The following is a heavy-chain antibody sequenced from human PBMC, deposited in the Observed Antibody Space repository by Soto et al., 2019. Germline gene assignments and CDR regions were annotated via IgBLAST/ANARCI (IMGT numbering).Heavy chain of an antibody. J-gene: IGHJ4*02. CDR1: GGSFSGYY. D-gene: IGHD6-13*01. V-gene: IGHV4-34*01. CDR2: INHSGST. CDR3: ARGGSSSWYGVADY. Sequence: QVQLQQWGAGLLKPSETLSLTCAVYGGSFSGYYWSWIRQPPGKGLEWIGEINHSGSTNYNPSLKSRVTISVDTSKNQCSLKLSSVPAADTAVYYCARGGSSSWYGVADYWGQGTLVTVSS.